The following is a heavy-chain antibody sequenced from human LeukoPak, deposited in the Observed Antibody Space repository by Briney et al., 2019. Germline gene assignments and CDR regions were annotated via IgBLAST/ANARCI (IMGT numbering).Heavy chain of an antibody. CDR3: AKDGSSSSSLYYYYYMDV. Sequence: GGSLRLSCAASGFTFSSYWMSWVRQAPGKGLEWVSSISSTGGTTYYADSVKGRFTISRDNSKNTLYLQMNSLRAEDTAVYYCAKDGSSSSSLYYYYYMDVWGKGTTVTVSS. V-gene: IGHV3-23*01. CDR2: ISSTGGTT. CDR1: GFTFSSYW. D-gene: IGHD6-6*01. J-gene: IGHJ6*03.